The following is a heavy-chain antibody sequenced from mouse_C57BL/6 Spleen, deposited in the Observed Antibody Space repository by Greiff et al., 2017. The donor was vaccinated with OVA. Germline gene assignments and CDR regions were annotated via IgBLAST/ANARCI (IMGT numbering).Heavy chain of an antibody. J-gene: IGHJ1*03. Sequence: VQLQQSGPELVKPGASVKISCKASGYSFTDYNMNWVKQSNGKSLEWIGVINPNYGTTSYNPQFKGKATLTVNQSSSTAYMQLNSLTSEDSAVYYCARRREGFEYYGSRDWYFDVWGTGTTVTVAS. CDR2: INPNYGTT. CDR3: ARRREGFEYYGSRDWYFDV. D-gene: IGHD1-1*01. CDR1: GYSFTDYN. V-gene: IGHV1-39*01.